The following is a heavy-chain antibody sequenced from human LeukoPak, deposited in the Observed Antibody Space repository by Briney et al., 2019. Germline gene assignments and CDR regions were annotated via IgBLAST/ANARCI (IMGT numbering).Heavy chain of an antibody. V-gene: IGHV1-8*01. Sequence: ASVKVSCKASGYTFTSNDINWMRQATGQGLEWMGWMNPHSGSVGYAQKFQGRVIMTWDTSISTAYMELSSLTSDDTAVYYCVRVPQRVPHNWFDPWGQGTLVTVSS. D-gene: IGHD1-1*01. CDR1: GYTFTSND. CDR3: VRVPQRVPHNWFDP. J-gene: IGHJ5*02. CDR2: MNPHSGSV.